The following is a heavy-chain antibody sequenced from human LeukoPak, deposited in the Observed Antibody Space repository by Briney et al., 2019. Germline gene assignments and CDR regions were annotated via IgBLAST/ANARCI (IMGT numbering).Heavy chain of an antibody. V-gene: IGHV3-23*01. CDR1: GFTFSSYA. CDR3: ALRAGDSSGYYYSPNNYFDY. D-gene: IGHD3-22*01. J-gene: IGHJ4*02. Sequence: GGSLRLSCAASGFTFSSYAMSWVRQAPGKGLEWVSAISGSGGSTYYADSVKGRFTFSRDNSKNTLYLQMNSLRAEDTAVYYCALRAGDSSGYYYSPNNYFDYWGPGTLVTVSS. CDR2: ISGSGGST.